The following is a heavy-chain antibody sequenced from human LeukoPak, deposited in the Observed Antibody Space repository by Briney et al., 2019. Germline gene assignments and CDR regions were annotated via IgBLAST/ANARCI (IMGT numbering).Heavy chain of an antibody. CDR2: MNPNSGNT. CDR1: GYTFTSYD. J-gene: IGHJ6*03. V-gene: IGHV1-8*01. CDR3: ARGRDGYNYYYYYYMDV. Sequence: ASVKVSCKASGYTFTSYDINWVRQAPGQGLEWMGWMNPNSGNTGYAQKFQGRVTMTRNTSISTAYMELSSLRSEDTAVYYCARGRDGYNYYYYYYMDVWGKGTTVTVSS. D-gene: IGHD5-24*01.